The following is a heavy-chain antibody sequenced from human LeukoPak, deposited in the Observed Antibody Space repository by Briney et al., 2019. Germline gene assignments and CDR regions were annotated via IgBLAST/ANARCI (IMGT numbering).Heavy chain of an antibody. Sequence: GGSLRLSCVASGFIFGNHWMGWVRQAPGKGLEWVADIKEDGSEKTYVDSVRGRFTISRDNAQNSLYLQMNNLRPEDTAVYYCLRDEYRACGSWGQGTLVTVSS. CDR2: IKEDGSEK. D-gene: IGHD4-11*01. CDR1: GFIFGNHW. J-gene: IGHJ5*02. CDR3: LRDEYRACGS. V-gene: IGHV3-7*03.